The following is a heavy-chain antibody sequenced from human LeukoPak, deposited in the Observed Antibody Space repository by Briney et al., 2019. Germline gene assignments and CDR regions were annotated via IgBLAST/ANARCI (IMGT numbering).Heavy chain of an antibody. CDR2: GDDSGQNRYI. V-gene: IGHV4-30-4*01. CDR1: GGSLSTGDDY. D-gene: IGHD4-17*01. Sequence: SETLSLTCTVSGGSLSTGDDYWRWSRQPPGRGLEWIEYGDDSGQNRYIYYNPSLKSRVVISVDMSNNQVSLHLSSGTAADTAVYYCATKPNGAYYFDLWGQGALVTVSA. J-gene: IGHJ4*02. CDR3: ATKPNGAYYFDL.